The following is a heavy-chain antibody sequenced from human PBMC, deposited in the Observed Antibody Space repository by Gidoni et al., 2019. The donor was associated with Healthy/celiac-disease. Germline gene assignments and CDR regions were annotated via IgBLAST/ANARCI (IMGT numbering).Heavy chain of an antibody. V-gene: IGHV4-31*03. CDR2: IYYSGST. D-gene: IGHD1-26*01. CDR1: GGSISSGRYY. CDR3: ARVFPSGSYYPHPGEFDY. J-gene: IGHJ4*02. Sequence: QVQLQESGPGLVKPSQTLSLTCTVSGGSISSGRYYWSWIRQHPGKGLEWIGYIYYSGSTYYNPSLKSRVTISVDTSKNQFSLKLSSVTAADTAVYYCARVFPSGSYYPHPGEFDYWGQGTLVTVSS.